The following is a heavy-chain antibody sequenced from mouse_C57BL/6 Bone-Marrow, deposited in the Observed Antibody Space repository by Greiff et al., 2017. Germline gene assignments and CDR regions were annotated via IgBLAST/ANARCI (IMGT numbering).Heavy chain of an antibody. CDR3: ARDGPYGYGFAY. Sequence: EVQRVESEGGLVQPGSSMKLSCTASGFTFSDYYMAWVRQVPEKGLEWVANINYDGSSTYYLDSLKSRFIISRDNAKNILYLQMSSLKSEDTATYYCARDGPYGYGFAYWGQGTLVTVSA. CDR2: INYDGSST. J-gene: IGHJ3*01. D-gene: IGHD2-2*01. V-gene: IGHV5-16*01. CDR1: GFTFSDYY.